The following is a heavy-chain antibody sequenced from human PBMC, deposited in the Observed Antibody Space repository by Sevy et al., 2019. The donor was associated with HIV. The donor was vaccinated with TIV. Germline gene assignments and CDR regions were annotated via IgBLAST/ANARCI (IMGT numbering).Heavy chain of an antibody. Sequence: GGSLRLSCAASGFTFSSYWMSWVRQAPGKGLEWVANIKQDGSEKYYVDSVKGRFTISRDNAKNSLYLQMNSLRAEDTAVYYWARDYVLLWFGELGYFDPWGQGTLVTVSS. J-gene: IGHJ5*02. CDR1: GFTFSSYW. CDR2: IKQDGSEK. CDR3: ARDYVLLWFGELGYFDP. D-gene: IGHD3-10*01. V-gene: IGHV3-7*01.